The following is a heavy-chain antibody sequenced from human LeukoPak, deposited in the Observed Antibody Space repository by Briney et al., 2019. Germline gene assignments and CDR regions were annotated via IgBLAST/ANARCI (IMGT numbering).Heavy chain of an antibody. CDR2: INPNDGDT. D-gene: IGHD2-2*01. CDR1: GYTFTDYY. CDR3: ARANFLYCSSSTCLFDY. V-gene: IGHV1-2*02. J-gene: IGHJ4*02. Sequence: ASVKVSCKASGYTFTDYYMHWVRQAPGQGFEWMGWINPNDGDTNYAQKFQGRVTITRDTSISPAHMEVSRLRSDDTAVYYCARANFLYCSSSTCLFDYWGQGTLVTVSS.